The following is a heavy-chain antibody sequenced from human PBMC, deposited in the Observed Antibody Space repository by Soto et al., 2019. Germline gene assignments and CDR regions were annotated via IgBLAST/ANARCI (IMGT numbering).Heavy chain of an antibody. J-gene: IGHJ3*02. V-gene: IGHV3-23*01. CDR2: ISGSGGST. Sequence: EVQLLESGGGLVQPGGSPRLSCAASGFTFSSYAMSWVRQAPGKGLEWVSAISGSGGSTYYADSVKGRFTISRDNSKNTLYLQMNSLRAEDTAVYYCAKSSHIVVVTAIRVDAFDIWGQGTMVTVSS. CDR3: AKSSHIVVVTAIRVDAFDI. D-gene: IGHD2-21*02. CDR1: GFTFSSYA.